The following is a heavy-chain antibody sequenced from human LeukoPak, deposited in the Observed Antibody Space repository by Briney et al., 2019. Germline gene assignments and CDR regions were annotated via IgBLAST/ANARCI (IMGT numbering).Heavy chain of an antibody. J-gene: IGHJ6*02. Sequence: ASVTVSCKASGYTFTSYAMNWVRQAPGQGLEWMGWINTNTGNPTYAPGFTGRFVFSLDTSVSTAYLQISSLKAEDTAVYYCARVRYYDILTGYLHTGDYYGMDVWGQGTTVTVSS. CDR1: GYTFTSYA. CDR3: ARVRYYDILTGYLHTGDYYGMDV. V-gene: IGHV7-4-1*02. D-gene: IGHD3-9*01. CDR2: INTNTGNP.